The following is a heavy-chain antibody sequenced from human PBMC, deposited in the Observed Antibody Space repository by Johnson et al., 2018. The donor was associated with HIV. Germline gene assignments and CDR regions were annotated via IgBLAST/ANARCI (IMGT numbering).Heavy chain of an antibody. CDR3: AKEYSSSSRDLAN. Sequence: QVQLVESGGGVVQPGGSLRLSCAASGFTLSIYGMHWVRQAPGKGLEWVTFIRYDGSNKYYADSVKGRFTISRDNSKNTLYLQMNSLRAADTAVYYCAKEYSSSSRDLANWGQATMVTVSS. V-gene: IGHV3-30*02. D-gene: IGHD6-6*01. CDR2: IRYDGSNK. J-gene: IGHJ3*01. CDR1: GFTLSIYG.